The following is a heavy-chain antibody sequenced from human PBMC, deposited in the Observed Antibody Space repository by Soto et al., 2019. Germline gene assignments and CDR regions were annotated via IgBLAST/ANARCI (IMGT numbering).Heavy chain of an antibody. V-gene: IGHV4-4*02. CDR1: GGSISSSNW. CDR2: IYHSGST. D-gene: IGHD6-13*01. CDR3: ARVWGSSSWTEYYYYGMDV. Sequence: QVQLQESGPGLVKPSGTLSLTCAVSGGSISSSNWWSWVRQPPGKGLEWIGEIYHSGSTNYNPSLKSRVTISVDKSKNQFSLKLSSVTAADTAVYYCARVWGSSSWTEYYYYGMDVWGQGTTVTVSS. J-gene: IGHJ6*02.